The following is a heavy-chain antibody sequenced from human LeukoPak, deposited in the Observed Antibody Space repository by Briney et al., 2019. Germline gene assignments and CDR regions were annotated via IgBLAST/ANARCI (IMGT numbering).Heavy chain of an antibody. J-gene: IGHJ4*02. D-gene: IGHD2-2*01. CDR1: GFTFSTYA. CDR3: AKDWAVVVPAVWVGLDY. CDR2: ISFSGGST. V-gene: IGHV3-23*01. Sequence: GGSLRLSCAASGFTFSTYAMTWVRQAPGKGLEWVAGISFSGGSTDYADSVKGRFAISRDNSKNRLYLQMNSLRVEDTAVYYCAKDWAVVVPAVWVGLDYWGQGTLVTLSS.